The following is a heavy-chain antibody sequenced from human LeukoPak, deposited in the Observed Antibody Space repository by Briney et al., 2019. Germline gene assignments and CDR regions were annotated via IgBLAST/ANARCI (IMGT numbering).Heavy chain of an antibody. V-gene: IGHV1-2*02. CDR1: GYTFTGYY. CDR3: ARGPRRYDYVWGSYRHRLVDY. J-gene: IGHJ4*02. D-gene: IGHD3-16*02. Sequence: ASVKVSCKASGYTFTGYYMHWVRQAPGQGLEWMGWINPNSGGTNYAQKSQGRVTMTRDTSISTAYMELSRLRSDDTAVYYCARGPRRYDYVWGSYRHRLVDYWGQGTLVTVSS. CDR2: INPNSGGT.